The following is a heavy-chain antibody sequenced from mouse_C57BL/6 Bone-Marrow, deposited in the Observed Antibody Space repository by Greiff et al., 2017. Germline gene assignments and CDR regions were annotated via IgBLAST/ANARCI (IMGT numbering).Heavy chain of an antibody. J-gene: IGHJ1*03. CDR3: ARYYPPYYYGSSYDFDV. CDR1: GYTFTDHT. V-gene: IGHV1-78*01. Sequence: VQLQQSDAELVKPGASVKISCKVSGYTFTDHTIHWIKQRPEQGLEWIGYIYPRDGSTKYNEKFKGKATLTADKSSSTAYMQLNSLTSGDSAVXFCARYYPPYYYGSSYDFDVWGTGTTVNVAS. CDR2: IYPRDGST. D-gene: IGHD1-1*01.